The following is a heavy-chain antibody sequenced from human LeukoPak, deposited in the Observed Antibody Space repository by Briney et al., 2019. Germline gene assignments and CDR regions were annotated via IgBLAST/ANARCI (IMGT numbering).Heavy chain of an antibody. Sequence: SVKVSCKASGGTFISYAISWVGQAPGQGLEWMGGIIPIFGTANYAQKFQGRVTITADKSTSTAYMELSRLRSDDTAVYYCARGGEGTDDYWGQGTLVTVSS. J-gene: IGHJ4*02. CDR2: IIPIFGTA. CDR3: ARGGEGTDDY. V-gene: IGHV1-69*06. CDR1: GGTFISYA. D-gene: IGHD1-7*01.